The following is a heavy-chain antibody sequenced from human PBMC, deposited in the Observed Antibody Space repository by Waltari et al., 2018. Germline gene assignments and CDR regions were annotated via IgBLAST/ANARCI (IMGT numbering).Heavy chain of an antibody. D-gene: IGHD6-19*01. CDR1: GFTFSSYD. V-gene: IGHV3-30*18. J-gene: IGHJ4*02. CDR3: AKVQGGTVAGMNF. Sequence: QVQLVESGGGVVQPGRSLRLSCAASGFTFSSYDMHWVRQAPGKGLEWLAVISYDGSTKYSADSVKGRFTISRANSKTTLYLQMNSLRADDTALYYCAKVQGGTVAGMNFWGQGTLVTVSS. CDR2: ISYDGSTK.